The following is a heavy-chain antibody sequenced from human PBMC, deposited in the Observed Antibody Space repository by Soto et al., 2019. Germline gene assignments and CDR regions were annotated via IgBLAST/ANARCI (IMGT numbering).Heavy chain of an antibody. J-gene: IGHJ4*02. CDR2: IYWNDDK. CDR3: AHRPSGWYLFDY. D-gene: IGHD6-19*01. V-gene: IGHV2-5*01. Sequence: QITLKESGPTLVRPTQTLTLTCTFSGFSLSTSGLGVGWIRQPPGKALEWLALIYWNDDKRYSPSLKARLTITKDTSNNQVVLTMTNMDPVDTATYYCAHRPSGWYLFDYWDQGTLVTVSS. CDR1: GFSLSTSGLG.